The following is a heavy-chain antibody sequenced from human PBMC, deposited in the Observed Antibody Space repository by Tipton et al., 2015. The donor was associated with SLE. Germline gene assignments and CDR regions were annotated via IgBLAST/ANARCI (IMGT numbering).Heavy chain of an antibody. CDR2: IYTSGST. J-gene: IGHJ5*02. CDR1: GASISSGSYY. D-gene: IGHD3-10*01. CDR3: ARDRGFGISNWFDP. V-gene: IGHV4-61*09. Sequence: TLSLTCTVSGASISSGSYYWSWIRQPAGKGLEWIGYIYTSGSTNYNPSLKSRVTISVDTSKNQFSLKLSSVTAADTAVYYCARDRGFGISNWFDPWGRGTLVTVSS.